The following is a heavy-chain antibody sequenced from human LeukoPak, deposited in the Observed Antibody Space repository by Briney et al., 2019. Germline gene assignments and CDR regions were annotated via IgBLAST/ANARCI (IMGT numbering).Heavy chain of an antibody. CDR2: IKQDGSEK. V-gene: IGHV3-7*01. Sequence: GGSLRLSCTASGFTFSSYWMSWVRQAPGKGLEWVANIKQDGSEKYYVASVKGRFTISRDNAKNSLYLQMNSLRAEDTAVYYCATHPTYYDDHWGQGTLVTVSS. CDR1: GFTFSSYW. D-gene: IGHD3-3*01. J-gene: IGHJ4*02. CDR3: ATHPTYYDDH.